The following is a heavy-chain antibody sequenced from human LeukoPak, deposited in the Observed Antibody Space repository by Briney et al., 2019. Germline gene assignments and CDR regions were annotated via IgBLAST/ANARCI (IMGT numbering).Heavy chain of an antibody. CDR1: GDTFSYHS. CDR3: ARGAFDSSGYYRDY. Sequence: SVKVSCKTFGDTFSYHSISWVRQAPGQGLQWLGGIIPHVGSPRYTERLQDRITITADESTSTAYMELSSLRSEDTAVYYCARGAFDSSGYYRDYWGQGTLVTVSS. J-gene: IGHJ4*02. V-gene: IGHV1-69*01. D-gene: IGHD3-22*01. CDR2: IIPHVGSP.